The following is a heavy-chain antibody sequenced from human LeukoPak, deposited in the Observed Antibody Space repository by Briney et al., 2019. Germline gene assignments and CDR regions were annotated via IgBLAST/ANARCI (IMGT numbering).Heavy chain of an antibody. J-gene: IGHJ3*02. Sequence: GGSLRLSCAASGFTFSNYWMHWVRQAPGKGLVWVSRINTDGSSTSYVDSVKGRFTISRDNAKSTLYLEMNSLRAEDTAVYYCARSKLSYYYDSSGYYYVGAFDIWGQGTMVTVSS. D-gene: IGHD3-22*01. CDR3: ARSKLSYYYDSSGYYYVGAFDI. V-gene: IGHV3-74*01. CDR1: GFTFSNYW. CDR2: INTDGSST.